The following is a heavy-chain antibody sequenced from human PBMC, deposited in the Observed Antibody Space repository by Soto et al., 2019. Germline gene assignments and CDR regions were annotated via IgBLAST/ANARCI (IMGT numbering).Heavy chain of an antibody. Sequence: SETLSLTCAVYGGSFSGYYWSWIRQPPGKGLEWIGEINHSGSTNYNPSLKSRVTISVDTSKNQFSLKLSSVTAADTAVYYCARGLSIAAAGVAFDIWGQGTMVTVSS. J-gene: IGHJ3*02. V-gene: IGHV4-34*01. CDR3: ARGLSIAAAGVAFDI. D-gene: IGHD6-13*01. CDR2: INHSGST. CDR1: GGSFSGYY.